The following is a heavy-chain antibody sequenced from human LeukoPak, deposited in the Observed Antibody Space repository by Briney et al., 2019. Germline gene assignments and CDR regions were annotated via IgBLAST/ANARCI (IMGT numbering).Heavy chain of an antibody. D-gene: IGHD2-21*02. CDR3: ARSGWLRRYCGGDCYSSLDY. V-gene: IGHV3-33*01. CDR1: GFTFSSYG. J-gene: IGHJ4*02. Sequence: GGSLRLSCAASGFTFSSYGMHWVRQAPGKGLEWVAVIWYDGSNKYYADSVKGRFTISRDNSKNTLYLQMNSLRAEDTAMYYCARSGWLRRYCGGDCYSSLDYWGQGTLVTVSS. CDR2: IWYDGSNK.